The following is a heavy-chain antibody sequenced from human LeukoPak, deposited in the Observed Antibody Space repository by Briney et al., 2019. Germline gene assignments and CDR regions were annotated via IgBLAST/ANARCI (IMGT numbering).Heavy chain of an antibody. CDR3: AKGSRRFLEWLAGAFDI. V-gene: IGHV3-30-3*01. D-gene: IGHD3-3*01. CDR1: GFTFSSYA. J-gene: IGHJ3*02. Sequence: GGSLRLSCAASGFTFSSYAMHWVRQAPGKGLEWVAVISYDGSNKYYADSVRGRFTISRDNSKNTLYLQMNSLRAEDTAVYYCAKGSRRFLEWLAGAFDIWGQGTMVTVSS. CDR2: ISYDGSNK.